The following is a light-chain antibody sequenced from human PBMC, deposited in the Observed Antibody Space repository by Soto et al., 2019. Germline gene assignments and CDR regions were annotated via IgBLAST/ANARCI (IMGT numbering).Light chain of an antibody. J-gene: IGKJ1*01. Sequence: DIPMTQSPSTLSASVGDRVTITCRASQSISGWLAWYQQKPGKAPKLLIYDVSSVESGVPSRFSGSGSGTEFTLAISSLQPDDFATYYCQQYNSYPWTFGQGTKVEIK. CDR1: QSISGW. V-gene: IGKV1-5*01. CDR2: DVS. CDR3: QQYNSYPWT.